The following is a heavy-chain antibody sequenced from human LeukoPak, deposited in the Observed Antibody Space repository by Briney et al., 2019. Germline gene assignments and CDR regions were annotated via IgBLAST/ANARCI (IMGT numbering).Heavy chain of an antibody. Sequence: ASVKVSCKVSGYTLTELSMHWVRQAPGKGLEWMGGFDPEDGETIYAQKFQGRVTMTEDTSTDTAYMELSSLRSEDTAVYYCATRESVAGTYYYYYGMDVWGQGTTVTVSS. CDR1: GYTLTELS. J-gene: IGHJ6*02. CDR2: FDPEDGET. D-gene: IGHD6-19*01. CDR3: ATRESVAGTYYYYYGMDV. V-gene: IGHV1-24*01.